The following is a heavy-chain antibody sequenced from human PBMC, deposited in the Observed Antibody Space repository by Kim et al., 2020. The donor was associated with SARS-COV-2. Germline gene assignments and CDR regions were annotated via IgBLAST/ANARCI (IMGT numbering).Heavy chain of an antibody. CDR1: GFTFSSYS. CDR3: ARGRDGYASSDY. CDR2: ISSSSSYI. J-gene: IGHJ4*02. V-gene: IGHV3-21*01. Sequence: GGSLRLSCAASGFTFSSYSMNWVRQAPGKGLEWVSSISSSSSYIYYADSVKGRFTISRDNAKNSLYLQMNSLRAEDTAVYYCARGRDGYASSDYWGQGTLVTVSS. D-gene: IGHD5-12*01.